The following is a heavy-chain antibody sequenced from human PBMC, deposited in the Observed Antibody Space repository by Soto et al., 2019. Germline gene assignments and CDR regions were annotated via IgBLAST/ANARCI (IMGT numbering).Heavy chain of an antibody. Sequence: VQLVQSGAEVKKPGEPLKISCKGSGYTRNTFTNYWIGWVRQKPGQGLEWMGLIYPGCSDTRYSPSFQGQVTISADNSISIAYLEWSSLKASDTGMYYCASTYDADAFDIWGQGTMVTVSS. V-gene: IGHV5-51*01. J-gene: IGHJ3*02. D-gene: IGHD5-12*01. CDR2: IYPGCSDT. CDR1: GYTRNTFTNYW. CDR3: ASTYDADAFDI.